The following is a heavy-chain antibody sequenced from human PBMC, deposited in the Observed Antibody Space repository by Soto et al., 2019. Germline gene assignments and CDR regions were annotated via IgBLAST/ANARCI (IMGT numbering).Heavy chain of an antibody. Sequence: QVQLVQSGAEVKKPGSSVKVSCKASGGTFSSYAISWVRQAPGQGLEWMGGIIPIFGTANYAQKFQGRVTITADESTSTAYMELSSLRSEDTAVYYCARVSQRGEYCSSTSCYGMDVCGQGTTVTVSS. CDR1: GGTFSSYA. CDR3: ARVSQRGEYCSSTSCYGMDV. CDR2: IIPIFGTA. V-gene: IGHV1-69*01. J-gene: IGHJ6*02. D-gene: IGHD2-2*01.